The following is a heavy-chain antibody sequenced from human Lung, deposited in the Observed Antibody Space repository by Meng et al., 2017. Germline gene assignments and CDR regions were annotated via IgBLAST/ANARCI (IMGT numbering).Heavy chain of an antibody. D-gene: IGHD3-9*01. J-gene: IGHJ4*02. CDR1: GFYFSNAW. V-gene: IGHV3-15*01. Sequence: VRLGESGGDLVKPGGSLRLSCAASGFYFSNAWMSWVRQAPGKGLEWVGRIKSNTDGGTTEYAAPVTGRFTISRDDSKSTLNLHLSGLRTDDTGVYYCTWDDKAVSDYWGQGTLVTVSS. CDR3: TWDDKAVSDY. CDR2: IKSNTDGGTT.